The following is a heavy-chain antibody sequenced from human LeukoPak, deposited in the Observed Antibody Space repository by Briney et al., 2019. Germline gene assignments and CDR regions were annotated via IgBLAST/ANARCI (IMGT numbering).Heavy chain of an antibody. CDR2: ISYDGSNK. J-gene: IGHJ4*02. D-gene: IGHD2-2*02. V-gene: IGHV3-30*18. CDR1: GFTFSSYC. Sequence: GGSLRLSCAASGFTFSSYCMHWVRQAPGKGLEWVAVISYDGSNKYYADSGNGRFTISRDNSKNTLYLQMNRLRAEDTAVYYCAKDGGYCNSTSCYTYYFDYWGQGTLVTVSS. CDR3: AKDGGYCNSTSCYTYYFDY.